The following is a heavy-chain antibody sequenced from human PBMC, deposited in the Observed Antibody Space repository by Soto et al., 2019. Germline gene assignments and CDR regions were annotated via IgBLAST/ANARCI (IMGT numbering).Heavy chain of an antibody. CDR3: ARGITMIVVVTPFEY. V-gene: IGHV3-30-3*01. Sequence: SLRVSWTASSFTFSSYARHWVLHSPFKLLECLAVISYDGSNKYYADSVKGRFTISRDNSKNTLYLQMNSLRAEDTAVYYCARGITMIVVVTPFEYWGQGTLVTVSS. J-gene: IGHJ4*02. CDR2: ISYDGSNK. D-gene: IGHD3-22*01. CDR1: SFTFSSYA.